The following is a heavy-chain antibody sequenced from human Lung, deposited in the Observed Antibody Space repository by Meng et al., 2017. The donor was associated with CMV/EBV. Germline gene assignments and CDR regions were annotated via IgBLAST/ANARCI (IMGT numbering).Heavy chain of an antibody. CDR2: IRYEGSNK. D-gene: IGHD2-2*01. J-gene: IGHJ6*02. V-gene: IGHV3-30*02. CDR1: GFTFSSYG. CDR3: AKDHIVVVPAATYYYGMDV. Sequence: GGSLRLXXAASGFTFSSYGMHWVRQAPGKGLEWVAFIRYEGSNKYYADSVKGRFTISRDNSKNTLYLQMNSLRAEDTAVYYCAKDHIVVVPAATYYYGMDVWGQGTXVTVSS.